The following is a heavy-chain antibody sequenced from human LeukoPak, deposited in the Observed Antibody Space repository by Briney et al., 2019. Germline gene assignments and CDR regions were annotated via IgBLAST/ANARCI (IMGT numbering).Heavy chain of an antibody. J-gene: IGHJ4*02. CDR3: ARVREMATIALFFGHFDY. D-gene: IGHD5-24*01. CDR1: GFTFSDYY. V-gene: IGHV3-11*04. Sequence: GGSLRLSCAASGFTFSDYYMSWIRQAPGKGLEWVSYISSTGITIYYSDSVKGRFTISRDNAKNSLYLQMNSLRAEDTAVYYCARVREMATIALFFGHFDYWGQGTLVTVSS. CDR2: ISSTGITI.